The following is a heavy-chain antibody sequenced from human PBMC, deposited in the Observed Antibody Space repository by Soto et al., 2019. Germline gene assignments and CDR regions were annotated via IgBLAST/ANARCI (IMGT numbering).Heavy chain of an antibody. V-gene: IGHV1-8*01. CDR2: MNPNSGNT. CDR1: GYTFTSYD. J-gene: IGHJ6*03. D-gene: IGHD6-19*01. Sequence: ASVKVSCKASGYTFTSYDTNWVRQATGQGLEWMGWMNPNSGNTGYAQKFQGRVTMTRNTSISTAYMELSSLRSEDTAVYYCARRGSGWYGYYYYYMDVWGKGTTVTVSS. CDR3: ARRGSGWYGYYYYYMDV.